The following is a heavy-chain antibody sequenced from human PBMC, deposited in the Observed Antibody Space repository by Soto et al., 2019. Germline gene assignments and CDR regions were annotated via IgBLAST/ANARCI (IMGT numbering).Heavy chain of an antibody. CDR1: GGTFSSYA. CDR3: ASSGGSYGVDWFDP. Sequence: SVKVSCKASGGTFSSYAISWVRQAPGQGLEWMGGIIPIFGTANYAQKFQGRVTITADESTGTAYMELSSLRSGDTAVYYCASSGGSYGVDWFDPWGQGTLVTVSS. V-gene: IGHV1-69*13. CDR2: IIPIFGTA. J-gene: IGHJ5*02. D-gene: IGHD1-26*01.